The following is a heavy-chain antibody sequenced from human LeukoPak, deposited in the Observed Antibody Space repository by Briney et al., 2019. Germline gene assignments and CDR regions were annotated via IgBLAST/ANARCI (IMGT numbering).Heavy chain of an antibody. Sequence: SVKVSCKASGYTFTSYGISWVRQAPGQGLEWMGWISAYNGNTNYAQKLQGRVTMTTDTSTSTAYMELRSLRSDDTAVYYCARDGRVGYSSGWLSDYYYYGMDVWGQGTTVTVSS. J-gene: IGHJ6*02. CDR1: GYTFTSYG. D-gene: IGHD6-19*01. V-gene: IGHV1-18*01. CDR3: ARDGRVGYSSGWLSDYYYYGMDV. CDR2: ISAYNGNT.